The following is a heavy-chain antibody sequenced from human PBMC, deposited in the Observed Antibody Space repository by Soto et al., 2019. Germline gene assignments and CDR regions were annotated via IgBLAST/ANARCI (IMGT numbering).Heavy chain of an antibody. CDR3: ARDSLYCGGDCHDY. CDR1: GGSISSYY. Sequence: ETLSLTCTVSGGSISSYYWSWIRQPAGKGLEWIGRIYTSGSTNYNPSLKSRVTMSVDTSKNQFSLKLSSVTAADTAVYYCARDSLYCGGDCHDYWGQGTLVTVSS. D-gene: IGHD2-21*02. V-gene: IGHV4-4*07. CDR2: IYTSGST. J-gene: IGHJ4*02.